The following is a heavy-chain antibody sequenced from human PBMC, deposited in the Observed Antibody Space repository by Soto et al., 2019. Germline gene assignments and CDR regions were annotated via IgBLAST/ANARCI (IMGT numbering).Heavy chain of an antibody. D-gene: IGHD6-13*01. J-gene: IGHJ4*02. CDR1: GGSFSGYY. Sequence: SETLSLTCAVYGGSFSGYYWSWIRQPPGKGLEWIGEINHSGSTNYNPSLKSRVTISVDTSKNQFSLKLSSVTAADTAVYYCARDGQQLVKFDYWGQGTPVTVSS. CDR2: INHSGST. V-gene: IGHV4-34*01. CDR3: ARDGQQLVKFDY.